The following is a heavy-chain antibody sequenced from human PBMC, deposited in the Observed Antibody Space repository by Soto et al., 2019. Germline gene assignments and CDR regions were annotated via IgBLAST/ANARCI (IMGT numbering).Heavy chain of an antibody. D-gene: IGHD6-13*01. CDR2: ISHDGSNK. J-gene: IGHJ4*02. CDR3: APLGIAAAD. Sequence: GGSLRLSCAASGFPFGDFGMHWLRQAPGKGLEWVAVISHDGSNKYYADSVKGRFTISRDNSKNTLYLQMNSLRAEDTAVYYCAPLGIAAADWGQGTLVTVSS. CDR1: GFPFGDFG. V-gene: IGHV3-30*03.